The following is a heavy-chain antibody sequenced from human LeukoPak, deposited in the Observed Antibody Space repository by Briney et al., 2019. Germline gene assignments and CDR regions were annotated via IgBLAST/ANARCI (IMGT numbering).Heavy chain of an antibody. CDR3: TTAVTTFIWFFDY. CDR1: GFTFNKAW. Sequence: GGSLRLSCAASGFTFNKAWMTWVRQAPGKGLEWVGRIKSKTDGGTTDYAAPVKGRFTISRDDSKNTLYLQMNSPKTEDTAVYYCTTAVTTFIWFFDYWSQGTLVTVSS. J-gene: IGHJ4*02. D-gene: IGHD4-17*01. CDR2: IKSKTDGGTT. V-gene: IGHV3-15*01.